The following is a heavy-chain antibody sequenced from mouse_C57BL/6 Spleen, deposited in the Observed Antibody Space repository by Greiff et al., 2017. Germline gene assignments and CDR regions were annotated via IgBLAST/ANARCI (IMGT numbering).Heavy chain of an antibody. Sequence: VKLMESGPGLVQPSQSLSITCTVSGFSLTSSGVHWVRQSPGKGLEWLGVIWSGGSTDNNAAFISRLSISKDNSKCQVFFKMNSLQADVTAIYYGARKGGYGLYAMDYWGQGTSVTVSS. V-gene: IGHV2-2*01. D-gene: IGHD2-2*01. CDR2: IWSGGST. J-gene: IGHJ4*01. CDR3: ARKGGYGLYAMDY. CDR1: GFSLTSSG.